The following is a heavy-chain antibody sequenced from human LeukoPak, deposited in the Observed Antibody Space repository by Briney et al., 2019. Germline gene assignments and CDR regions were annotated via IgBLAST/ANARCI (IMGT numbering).Heavy chain of an antibody. CDR2: ISAYNGNT. D-gene: IGHD3-3*01. Sequence: ASVKVSCKASGYTFTSYGISWVRQAPGQGLEWMGWISAYNGNTNYAQKLQGRVTMTTDTSTSTAYMELRSLRSDDTAVYYCARAGGLSQRTTFGVVIDVNYGMDVWGQGTTVTVSS. CDR3: ARAGGLSQRTTFGVVIDVNYGMDV. J-gene: IGHJ6*02. CDR1: GYTFTSYG. V-gene: IGHV1-18*01.